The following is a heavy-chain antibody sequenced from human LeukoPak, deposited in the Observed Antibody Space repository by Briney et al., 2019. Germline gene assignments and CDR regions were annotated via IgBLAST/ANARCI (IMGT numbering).Heavy chain of an antibody. D-gene: IGHD3-3*01. CDR3: AREVRDFWSGPSHHYMDV. Sequence: ASVKVSCKASGGTFSSYVINWVRQAPGQGLEWMGGIVPLFGTTNYAQKFQGRVTFSADESASTAYMEVSSLRSEDTAIYYCAREVRDFWSGPSHHYMDVWGKGTMVIVSS. CDR2: IVPLFGTT. V-gene: IGHV1-69*01. J-gene: IGHJ6*03. CDR1: GGTFSSYV.